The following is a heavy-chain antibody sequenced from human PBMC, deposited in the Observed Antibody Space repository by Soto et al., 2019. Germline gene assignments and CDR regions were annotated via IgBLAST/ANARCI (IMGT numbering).Heavy chain of an antibody. V-gene: IGHV1-69*13. D-gene: IGHD2-2*02. CDR1: GGTFSSYA. J-gene: IGHJ4*02. CDR3: ARSQIVVVPAAIRRYFDY. CDR2: IIPIFGTA. Sequence: SVKVSCKASGGTFSSYAISWVRQAPGQGLEWMGGIIPIFGTANYAQKFQGRVTVTADESTSTAYMELSSLRSEDTAVYYCARSQIVVVPAAIRRYFDYWGQGTLVTVSS.